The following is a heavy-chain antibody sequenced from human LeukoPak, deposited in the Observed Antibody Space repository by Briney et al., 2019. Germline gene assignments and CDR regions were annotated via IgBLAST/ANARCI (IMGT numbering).Heavy chain of an antibody. CDR2: ISYDGSNK. Sequence: GRSLRLSCAASGFTFSSYAMHWVRQAPGKGLEWVAVISYDGSNKYYADSVKGRFTISRDNSKNTLYLQMNSLRAEDTAVYYCARGVPREDIYVRGSSFDYWGQGTLVTVSS. D-gene: IGHD3-16*01. CDR1: GFTFSSYA. J-gene: IGHJ4*02. CDR3: ARGVPREDIYVRGSSFDY. V-gene: IGHV3-30-3*01.